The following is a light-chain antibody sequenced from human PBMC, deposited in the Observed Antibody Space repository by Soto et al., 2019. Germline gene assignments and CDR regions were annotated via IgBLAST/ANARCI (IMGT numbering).Light chain of an antibody. CDR2: EHT. V-gene: IGLV6-57*04. CDR3: QSYDSSFVL. Sequence: NFMLTQPHSVSESPGETVTISCTRTSGGIDSNYVQWYQQRPGSAPTIVIYEHTQRPSGVPDRFSGSTDGSSNSASLPISGLQTEDEADYYCQSYDSSFVLFGGGTKLTVL. CDR1: SGGIDSNY. J-gene: IGLJ2*01.